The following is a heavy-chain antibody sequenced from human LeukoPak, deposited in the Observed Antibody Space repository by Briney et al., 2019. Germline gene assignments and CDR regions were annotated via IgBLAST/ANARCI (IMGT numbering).Heavy chain of an antibody. Sequence: ASVKVSCKASGGTFSSYAISWVRQAPGQGLEWMGRIIPIFGTANYAQKFQGRVTITTDESTSTAYMELSSLRSEDTAVYHCARGYAGATELDYWGQGTLVTVSS. V-gene: IGHV1-69*05. CDR1: GGTFSSYA. D-gene: IGHD1-26*01. CDR3: ARGYAGATELDY. J-gene: IGHJ4*02. CDR2: IIPIFGTA.